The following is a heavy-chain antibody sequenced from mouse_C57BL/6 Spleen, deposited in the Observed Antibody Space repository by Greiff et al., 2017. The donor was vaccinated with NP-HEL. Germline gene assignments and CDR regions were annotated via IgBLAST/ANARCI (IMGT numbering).Heavy chain of an antibody. CDR1: GFTFSSYA. Sequence: EVQRVESGGGLVKPGGSLKLSCAASGFTFSSYAMSWVRQTPEKRLEWVATISDGGSYTYYPDNVKGRFTISRDNAKNNLYLQMSHLKSEDTAVYYCARGLSGVYYAMDYWGQGTSVTVSS. J-gene: IGHJ4*01. V-gene: IGHV5-4*01. CDR2: ISDGGSYT. D-gene: IGHD2-4*01. CDR3: ARGLSGVYYAMDY.